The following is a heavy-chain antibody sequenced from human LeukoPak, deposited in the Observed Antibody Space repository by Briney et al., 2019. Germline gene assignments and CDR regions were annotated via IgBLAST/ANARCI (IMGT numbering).Heavy chain of an antibody. J-gene: IGHJ6*03. V-gene: IGHV3-7*01. CDR3: ARDRLAVADIYYMDV. Sequence: PGGSLRLSCAASGFTFSSFWMSWVRQAPGKGLEWVANINRDGSEENYVDSVKGRFTISRDNAKNSLYLQMNSLRAEDTAVYYCARDRLAVADIYYMDVWGKGTTVTVSS. CDR1: GFTFSSFW. CDR2: INRDGSEE. D-gene: IGHD6-19*01.